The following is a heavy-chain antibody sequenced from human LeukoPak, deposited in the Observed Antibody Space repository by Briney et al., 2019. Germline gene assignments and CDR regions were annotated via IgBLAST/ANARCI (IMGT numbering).Heavy chain of an antibody. CDR2: ISSSSSTI. V-gene: IGHV3-48*01. CDR1: GFTFSSYN. D-gene: IGHD1-20*01. CDR3: VSGNNCNY. Sequence: GGSLRLSCAASGFTFSSYNMNWVRQAPRKGLECVSYISSSSSTIYYADSVKGRFTISRDNAKNSLYLQMNSLRAEDTAVYYCVSGNNCNYWGQGTLVTVSS. J-gene: IGHJ4*02.